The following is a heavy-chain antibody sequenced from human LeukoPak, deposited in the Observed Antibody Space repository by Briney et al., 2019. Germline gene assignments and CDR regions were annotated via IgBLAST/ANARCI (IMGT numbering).Heavy chain of an antibody. D-gene: IGHD2-8*01. CDR3: TPLGPGLYD. Sequence: ASVKVSCKASGYTFTSYYIHWVRQAPGQGLEWIGIINPSGGSTSYAQKFQGRVTMTRDMSTSTVYMELSSLRSEDTAVYYCTPLGPGLYDWGQGTLVTVSS. CDR2: INPSGGST. V-gene: IGHV1-46*03. J-gene: IGHJ4*02. CDR1: GYTFTSYY.